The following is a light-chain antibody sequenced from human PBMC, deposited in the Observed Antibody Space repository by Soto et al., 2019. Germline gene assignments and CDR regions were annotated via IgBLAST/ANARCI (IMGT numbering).Light chain of an antibody. J-gene: IGKJ4*01. V-gene: IGKV1-9*01. CDR1: QGLTSY. CDR2: GTF. Sequence: DIQLTQSPSFLSASVGDRVTITCRASQGLTSYFAWYQQKPGKAPKLLIYGTFNLQSGVPSRFSGSGSGTEFTLTISSLQPEDFATYYCQQINDYPITFGGGTKVEI. CDR3: QQINDYPIT.